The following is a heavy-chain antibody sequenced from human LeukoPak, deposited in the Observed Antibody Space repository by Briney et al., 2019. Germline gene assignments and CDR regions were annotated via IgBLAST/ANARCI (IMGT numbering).Heavy chain of an antibody. Sequence: PSETLSLTCTVSGGSISSYYWSWIRQPAGKGLEWIGRIYTSGSANYNPSLKGRVTTSVDTSKNQFSLKLSSVTAADTAVYYCARDHYDILTGYGYYYYMDVWGKGTTVTVSS. J-gene: IGHJ6*03. CDR3: ARDHYDILTGYGYYYYMDV. CDR2: IYTSGSA. V-gene: IGHV4-4*07. CDR1: GGSISSYY. D-gene: IGHD3-9*01.